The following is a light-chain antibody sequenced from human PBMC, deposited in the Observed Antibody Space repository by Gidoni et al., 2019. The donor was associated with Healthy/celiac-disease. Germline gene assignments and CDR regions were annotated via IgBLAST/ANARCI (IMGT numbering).Light chain of an antibody. J-gene: IGKJ2*01. CDR2: DAS. V-gene: IGKV3-11*01. CDR1: QSVSRY. Sequence: EIVFTLSRATLSLSPGERATLSCRASQSVSRYLAWYQQKPGQAPRLLIYDASNRATGIPARLSGSGCGTDLTLTISSLEPEDFAVYYCQQRSNWPPGYTFGQGTKLEIK. CDR3: QQRSNWPPGYT.